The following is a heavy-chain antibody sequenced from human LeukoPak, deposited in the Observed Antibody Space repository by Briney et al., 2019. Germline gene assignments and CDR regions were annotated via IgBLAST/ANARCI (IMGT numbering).Heavy chain of an antibody. V-gene: IGHV3-33*06. CDR3: AKGLSYGSNWFDP. Sequence: GGSLRLSCAASGFTFSSHGMHWVRQAPGKGLEWVALIWYDGSKKYYADSVKGRFTISRDDSKNTLYLQMNSLRAEDTAMYYCAKGLSYGSNWFDPWGQGTLVTVSS. CDR2: IWYDGSKK. CDR1: GFTFSSHG. D-gene: IGHD5-18*01. J-gene: IGHJ5*02.